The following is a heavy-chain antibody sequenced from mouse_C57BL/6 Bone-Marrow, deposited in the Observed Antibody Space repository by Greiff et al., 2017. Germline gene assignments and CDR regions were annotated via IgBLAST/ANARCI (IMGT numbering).Heavy chain of an antibody. J-gene: IGHJ4*01. D-gene: IGHD1-1*01. CDR3: ARILHYGSSYLPPMDY. CDR1: GFSLTSYG. V-gene: IGHV2-5*01. Sequence: VQLKESGPGLVQPSQSLSITCTVSGFSLTSYGVHWVRQSPGKGLEWLGVIWRGGSTDYNAAFMSRLSITKDNSKSQVFFKMNSLQADDTAIYYCARILHYGSSYLPPMDYWGQGTSVTVSS. CDR2: IWRGGST.